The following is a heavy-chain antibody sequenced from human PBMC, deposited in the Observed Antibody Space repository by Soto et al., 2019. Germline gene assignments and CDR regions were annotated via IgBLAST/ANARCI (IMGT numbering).Heavy chain of an antibody. D-gene: IGHD2-2*01. CDR2: IYYSGST. V-gene: IGHV4-39*01. CDR3: ARHVYCSSTSCYVVEEDYYYDYMDV. CDR1: QNPINSTTHK. Sequence: STTVSLTPTETQNPINSTTHKLGSTHQPPTNRPEWFGSIYYSGSTYYNPSLKSRVTISVDTSKNQFSLKLSSVTAADTAVYYCARHVYCSSTSCYVVEEDYYYDYMDVWGKGTTVS. J-gene: IGHJ6*03.